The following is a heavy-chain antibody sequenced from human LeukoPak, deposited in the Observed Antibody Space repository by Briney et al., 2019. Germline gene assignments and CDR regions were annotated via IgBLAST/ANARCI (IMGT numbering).Heavy chain of an antibody. CDR1: GYTFTSYY. V-gene: IGHV1-46*01. J-gene: IGHJ6*03. Sequence: GASVKVSCKASGYTFTSYYMHWVRQAPGQGLEWMGIINPSGGSTSYAQKFQGRVTMTRDMSTSTVYMELSSLRSEDTAVYYCARDGVAASDYYYYMDVWGKGTTVTVSS. CDR3: ARDGVAASDYYYYMDV. CDR2: INPSGGST. D-gene: IGHD6-13*01.